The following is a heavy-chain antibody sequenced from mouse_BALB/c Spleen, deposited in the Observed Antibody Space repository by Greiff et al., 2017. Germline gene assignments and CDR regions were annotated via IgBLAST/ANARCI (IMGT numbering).Heavy chain of an antibody. D-gene: IGHD4-1*01. CDR2: IRLKSNNYAT. CDR3: TMRTASYFDY. CDR1: GFPFINNW. Sequence: DVKVEESGGGLVQPGGSMKFSCVASGFPFINNWLNWVRQSPEKGLEWVAEIRLKSNNYATHYAESVKGRFTISRDDSKSSVYLQMDNLRAEDTSIYYCTMRTASYFDYWGQGTTLTVSS. V-gene: IGHV6-6*02. J-gene: IGHJ2*01.